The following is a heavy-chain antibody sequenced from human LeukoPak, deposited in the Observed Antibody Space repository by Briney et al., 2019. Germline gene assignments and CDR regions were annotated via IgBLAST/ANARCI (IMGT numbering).Heavy chain of an antibody. Sequence: GGSLRLSCAASGFTFSSYSMSWVRQAPGKGLEWVSSISSSSSYIYYADSVKGRFTISRDNAKNSLYLQMNSLRAEDTAVYYCARAYSGYDRGDYWGQGTLVTVSS. CDR2: ISSSSSYI. D-gene: IGHD5-12*01. CDR3: ARAYSGYDRGDY. CDR1: GFTFSSYS. V-gene: IGHV3-21*01. J-gene: IGHJ4*02.